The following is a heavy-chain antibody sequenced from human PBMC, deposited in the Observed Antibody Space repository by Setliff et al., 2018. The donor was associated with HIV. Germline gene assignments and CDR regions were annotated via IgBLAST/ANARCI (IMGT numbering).Heavy chain of an antibody. V-gene: IGHV3-33*06. CDR3: VKDLSTMIVVGAFDI. J-gene: IGHJ3*02. CDR2: IWYDASKK. D-gene: IGHD3-22*01. Sequence: GGSLRLSCAASGFTFNSYGMHWVRQAPGKGLEWVALIWYDASKKEYAESVKGRFNILRDDSKKTVDLQMNSLRADDTAVYYCVKDLSTMIVVGAFDIWGQGTMVTVSS. CDR1: GFTFNSYG.